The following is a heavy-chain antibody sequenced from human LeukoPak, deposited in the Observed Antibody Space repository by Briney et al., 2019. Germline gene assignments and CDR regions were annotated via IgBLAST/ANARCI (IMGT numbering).Heavy chain of an antibody. CDR1: GGSISSGGYY. V-gene: IGHV4-31*03. CDR3: ARAWDIVVVPAAIPYNWFDP. Sequence: SETLSLTCTVSGGSISSGGYYLSWIRQHPGKGLEWIGYIFHSGSTYYNPPLKSRVTISVDTSKNQFSLKLSSVTAADTAVYYCARAWDIVVVPAAIPYNWFDPWGQGALVTVSS. D-gene: IGHD2-2*02. J-gene: IGHJ5*02. CDR2: IFHSGST.